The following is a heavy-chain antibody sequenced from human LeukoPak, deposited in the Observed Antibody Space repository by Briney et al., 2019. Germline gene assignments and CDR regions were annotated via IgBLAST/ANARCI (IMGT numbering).Heavy chain of an antibody. CDR2: ISYTGTT. CDR3: ASTASRFFPVHYYYMDV. CDR1: GDSISSSYFY. J-gene: IGHJ6*03. Sequence: SETLSLTCTVSGDSISSSYFYWGWIRQPPGRGLEWIGSISYTGTTYYNPSLKSRVTISLDTSKNQFSLKLISVTAADTAVYYCASTASRFFPVHYYYMDVWGKGTTVTISS. D-gene: IGHD2-21*02. V-gene: IGHV4-39*01.